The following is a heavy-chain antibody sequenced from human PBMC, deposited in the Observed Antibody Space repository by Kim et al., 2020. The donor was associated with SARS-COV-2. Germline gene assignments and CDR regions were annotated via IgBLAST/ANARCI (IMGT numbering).Heavy chain of an antibody. CDR3: AKDASIDYYDSSGKANAFDI. Sequence: RFTISRDNSKNTLYLQMNSLRAEDTAVYYCAKDASIDYYDSSGKANAFDIWGQGTMVTVSS. D-gene: IGHD3-22*01. J-gene: IGHJ3*02. V-gene: IGHV3-23*01.